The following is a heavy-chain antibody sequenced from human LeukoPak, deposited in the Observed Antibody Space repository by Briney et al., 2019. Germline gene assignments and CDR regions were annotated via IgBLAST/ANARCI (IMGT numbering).Heavy chain of an antibody. Sequence: GGSLRLSCAASGFTFSSYSMNWVRQAPGKGLEWVSSISSSSYIYYADSVKGRFTISRDNAKNSLYLQMNSLRAEDTAVYYCATDLTIFGVGGTYYFDYWGQGTLVTVSS. CDR2: ISSSSYI. V-gene: IGHV3-21*01. D-gene: IGHD3-3*01. CDR3: ATDLTIFGVGGTYYFDY. CDR1: GFTFSSYS. J-gene: IGHJ4*02.